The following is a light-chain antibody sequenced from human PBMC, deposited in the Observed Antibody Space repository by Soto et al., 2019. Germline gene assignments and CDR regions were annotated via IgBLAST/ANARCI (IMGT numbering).Light chain of an antibody. Sequence: EIVITQSPATLSVSPGERATLSCRASQSVSNNLAWYQQKLGQAPRILIYGASTRDTGIPARFSGSGSGTEFTLTISRLQSEDFSVYYCQQYNNWPRTFGQGTKVDIK. J-gene: IGKJ1*01. V-gene: IGKV3D-15*01. CDR3: QQYNNWPRT. CDR1: QSVSNN. CDR2: GAS.